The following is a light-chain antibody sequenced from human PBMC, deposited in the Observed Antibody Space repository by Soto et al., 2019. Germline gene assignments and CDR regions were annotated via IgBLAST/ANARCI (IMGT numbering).Light chain of an antibody. CDR2: GAS. J-gene: IGKJ1*01. CDR3: QQYNNWPPWT. Sequence: EIVMTQSPATLAVSPGERATLACRASKSVSSNLDCYQQKPGQDPRLLIYGASTRATGIPDRFSGSGSGTEFTITIRSLPSEDCAVYYCQQYNNWPPWTFGQATKGEIK. V-gene: IGKV3-15*01. CDR1: KSVSSN.